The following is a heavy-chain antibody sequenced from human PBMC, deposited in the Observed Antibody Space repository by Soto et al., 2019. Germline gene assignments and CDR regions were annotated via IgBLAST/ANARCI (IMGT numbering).Heavy chain of an antibody. CDR1: GGTFSSYA. V-gene: IGHV1-69*06. D-gene: IGHD3-22*01. Sequence: GASVKVSCKASGGTFSSYAISWVRQAPGQGLEWMGGIIPIFGTANYAQKFQGRVTITADKSTSTAYMELSSLRSEDTAVYYCARVAITMIAQASGYYYGMDVWGQGTTVTVSS. J-gene: IGHJ6*02. CDR2: IIPIFGTA. CDR3: ARVAITMIAQASGYYYGMDV.